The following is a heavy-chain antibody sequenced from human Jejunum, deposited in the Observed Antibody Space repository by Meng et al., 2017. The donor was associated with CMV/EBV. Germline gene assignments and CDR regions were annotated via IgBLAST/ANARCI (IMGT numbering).Heavy chain of an antibody. V-gene: IGHV4-34*01. CDR1: GGSFSAYT. CDR3: ATADEYAMKY. J-gene: IGHJ4*02. Sequence: QVQQKDWGAGLLKPSVTLSHTCTLSGGSFSAYTWSWIRQAPGKGLEWIAEIDHLRRTNFNPSLKSRVSISRDTSRDQFAPRLNSVTAADTAVYYCATADEYAMKYWGQGTLVTVSS. CDR2: IDHLRRT. D-gene: IGHD2-2*01.